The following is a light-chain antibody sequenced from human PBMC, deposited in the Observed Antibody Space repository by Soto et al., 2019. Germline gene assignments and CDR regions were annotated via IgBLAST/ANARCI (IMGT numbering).Light chain of an antibody. V-gene: IGKV1-5*01. Sequence: TQSPGTLSLSPGEKVTITCRASQSISSWLAWYQQKPGEAPKLLINDASNLESGVPSRFSGSGSATEFTLTISSLQPDDFATYYCQQYNNYWTFGQGTKVDIK. CDR1: QSISSW. J-gene: IGKJ1*01. CDR3: QQYNNYWT. CDR2: DAS.